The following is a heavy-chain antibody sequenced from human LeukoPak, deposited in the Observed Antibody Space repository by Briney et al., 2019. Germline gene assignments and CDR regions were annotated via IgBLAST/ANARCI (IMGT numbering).Heavy chain of an antibody. CDR3: AGYSGYDQIYYYYYYMDV. CDR2: IFHSGST. CDR1: GYSISSGYY. Sequence: PSETLSLTCTVSGYSISSGYYWDWIRQPPGKGLEWIGSIFHSGSTYYNPSLKSRVTISVDTSKNQFSLKLSSVTAADTAAYYCAGYSGYDQIYYYYYYMDVWGKGTTVTVSS. J-gene: IGHJ6*03. V-gene: IGHV4-38-2*02. D-gene: IGHD5-12*01.